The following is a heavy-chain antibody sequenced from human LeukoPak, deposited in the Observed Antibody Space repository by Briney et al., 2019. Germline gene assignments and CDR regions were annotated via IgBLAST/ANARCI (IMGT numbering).Heavy chain of an antibody. V-gene: IGHV4-4*07. J-gene: IGHJ4*02. CDR3: ARDICSSTSCYNDY. D-gene: IGHD2-2*02. CDR1: GGSISSYY. Sequence: SETLSLTCTVSGGSISSYYWSWIRQPAGKGLEWIRRIYTSGSTNYNPSLKSRVTMSVDTSKNQFSLKLSSVTAADTAVYYCARDICSSTSCYNDYWGQGTLVTVSS. CDR2: IYTSGST.